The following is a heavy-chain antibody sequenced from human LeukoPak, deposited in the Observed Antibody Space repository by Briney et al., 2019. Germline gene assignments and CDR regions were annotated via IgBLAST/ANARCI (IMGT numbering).Heavy chain of an antibody. Sequence: ATVKVSCKASGYTFTGYYMHWVRQPPGQGLEWMGWINPNSGGTNDAQKFQGRVTMTRDTSISTAYMELSRLRSDDAAVYDWARDSIVVVPAAMQGFYYYGMDVWGQGTTVTVSS. CDR1: GYTFTGYY. CDR2: INPNSGGT. V-gene: IGHV1-2*02. J-gene: IGHJ6*02. CDR3: ARDSIVVVPAAMQGFYYYGMDV. D-gene: IGHD2-2*01.